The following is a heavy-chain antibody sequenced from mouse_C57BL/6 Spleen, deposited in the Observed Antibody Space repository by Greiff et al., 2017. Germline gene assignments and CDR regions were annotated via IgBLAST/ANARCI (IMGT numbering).Heavy chain of an antibody. D-gene: IGHD2-4*01. V-gene: IGHV1-59*01. Sequence: VQLQQPGAELVRPGTSVKLSCKASGYTFTSYWMHWVKQRPGQGLEWIGVIDPSDSYTNYNQKFKGKATLTVDTSSSTAYMQLSSLTSEDSAVYYCARRGYYDYAYYFDYWVQGTTLTVSS. J-gene: IGHJ2*01. CDR2: IDPSDSYT. CDR3: ARRGYYDYAYYFDY. CDR1: GYTFTSYW.